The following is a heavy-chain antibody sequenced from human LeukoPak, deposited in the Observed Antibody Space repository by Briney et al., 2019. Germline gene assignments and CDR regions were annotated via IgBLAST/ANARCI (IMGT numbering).Heavy chain of an antibody. V-gene: IGHV3-21*01. Sequence: GGSLRLSCAASGFTFSSYSMNWVRQAPGKGLEWVSSISSSSSYIYYADSVKGRFTISRDNAKNSLYLQMNSLRAEDTAVYYCARAAGDLYFDYWGQGTLVTVSS. D-gene: IGHD6-13*01. CDR3: ARAAGDLYFDY. CDR1: GFTFSSYS. CDR2: ISSSSSYI. J-gene: IGHJ4*02.